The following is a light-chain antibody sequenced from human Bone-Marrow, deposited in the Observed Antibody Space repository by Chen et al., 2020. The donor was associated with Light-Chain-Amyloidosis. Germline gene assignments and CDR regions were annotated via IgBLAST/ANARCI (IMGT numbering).Light chain of an antibody. Sequence: SYVLTQPSSVSVAPGQTATIACGGNNIGYTSVHWYQQTPGQAPLLVVYDDSDRPSGIPERLSGSNSGNTATLTISRVEAGDEADYYGQVWDRSSDRPVFGGGTKLTVL. CDR2: DDS. J-gene: IGLJ3*02. CDR1: NIGYTS. V-gene: IGLV3-21*02. CDR3: QVWDRSSDRPV.